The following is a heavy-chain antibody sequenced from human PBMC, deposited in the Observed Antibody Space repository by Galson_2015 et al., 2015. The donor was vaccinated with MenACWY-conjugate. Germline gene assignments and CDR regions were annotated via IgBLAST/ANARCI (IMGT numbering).Heavy chain of an antibody. D-gene: IGHD4-17*01. Sequence: SVKVSCKASGYTFTNYAINWVRQAPGQGLEWLGWINTDTGNPTYAQAFTGRFVFSLDTSVSTAYLQISSLKAEDAAVYYCVRDRKQIPITVSMGRFDYWGQGTLVTVSS. J-gene: IGHJ4*02. V-gene: IGHV7-4-1*02. CDR3: VRDRKQIPITVSMGRFDY. CDR1: GYTFTNYA. CDR2: INTDTGNP.